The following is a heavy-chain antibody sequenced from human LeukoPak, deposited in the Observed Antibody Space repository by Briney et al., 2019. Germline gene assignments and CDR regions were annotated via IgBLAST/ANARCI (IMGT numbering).Heavy chain of an antibody. CDR2: IYYSGST. CDR3: AGDPTYYDILTGYYPSYGMDV. D-gene: IGHD3-9*01. J-gene: IGHJ6*02. Sequence: SETLSLTCTVSGGSISSSSYYWGWIRQPPGTGLEWIGSIYYSGSTYYNPSLKSRVTISVDTSKNQFSLKLSSVTAADTAVYYCAGDPTYYDILTGYYPSYGMDVWGQGTTVTVSS. CDR1: GGSISSSSYY. V-gene: IGHV4-39*02.